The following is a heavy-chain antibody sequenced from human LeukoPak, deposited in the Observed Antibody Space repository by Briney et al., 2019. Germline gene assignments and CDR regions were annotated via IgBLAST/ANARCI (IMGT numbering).Heavy chain of an antibody. V-gene: IGHV3-13*04. D-gene: IGHD3-9*01. Sequence: GGSLRLSCAASGFTFSSYDMHWVRQATGKGLEWVSAIGYGGDTHYSGSVKGRVTISRENAKNSLYLQMNSLGAGDTAVYYCARGNILTGYTYWGQGTLVTVSS. CDR1: GFTFSSYD. CDR2: IGYGGDT. CDR3: ARGNILTGYTY. J-gene: IGHJ4*02.